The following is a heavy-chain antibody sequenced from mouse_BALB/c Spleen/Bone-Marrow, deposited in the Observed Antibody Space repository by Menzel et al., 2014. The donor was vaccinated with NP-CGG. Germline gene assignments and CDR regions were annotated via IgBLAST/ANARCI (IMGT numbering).Heavy chain of an antibody. J-gene: IGHJ1*01. Sequence: VKVVESGPGLVAPSQSLSITCTVSGFSLTNFGVHWVRQPPGKGLEWLVVMWGDGSATYNSALKSRLSISKDNSKSQVFLKMNSLQTDDTAIYYCVGNGLIWYFDVWGAGTTVTVSS. V-gene: IGHV2-6*02. CDR3: VGNGLIWYFDV. CDR2: MWGDGSA. CDR1: GFSLTNFG. D-gene: IGHD6-5*01.